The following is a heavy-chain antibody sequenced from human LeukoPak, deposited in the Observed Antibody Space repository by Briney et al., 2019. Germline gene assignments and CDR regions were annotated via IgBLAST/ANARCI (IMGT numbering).Heavy chain of an antibody. J-gene: IGHJ6*03. V-gene: IGHV4-38-2*02. CDR1: DYSISSGYY. CDR2: IYHSGST. D-gene: IGHD3-3*01. Sequence: SETLSLTCTVSDYSISSGYYWGWIRQSPGKGLEWIGIIYHSGSTYYNPSLKSRVTISVDTSKNQFSLKLSSVTAADTAVYYCARQPPNYDFWSGFPLGYYYYMDVWGKGTTVTVSS. CDR3: ARQPPNYDFWSGFPLGYYYYMDV.